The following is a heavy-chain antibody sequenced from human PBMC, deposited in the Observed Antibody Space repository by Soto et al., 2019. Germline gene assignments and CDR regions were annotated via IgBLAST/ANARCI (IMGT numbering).Heavy chain of an antibody. V-gene: IGHV3-23*01. J-gene: IGHJ3*02. D-gene: IGHD3-10*01. Sequence: EVQLLESGGGLVQPGGSLRLSCAASGFTFSSYAMSWVRQAPGKGLEWVSAISGSGGSTYYADSVKGRFTISRDNSKTTLYLQMNSLRAEDTAVYYCAKDRFRFGDLLDAFDIWGQGTMVTVSS. CDR3: AKDRFRFGDLLDAFDI. CDR2: ISGSGGST. CDR1: GFTFSSYA.